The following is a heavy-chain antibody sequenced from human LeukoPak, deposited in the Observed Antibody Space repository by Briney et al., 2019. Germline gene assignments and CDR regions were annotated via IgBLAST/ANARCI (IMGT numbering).Heavy chain of an antibody. J-gene: IGHJ6*02. V-gene: IGHV3-23*01. D-gene: IGHD6-13*01. CDR1: GFTFSSYA. CDR2: ISGSGGST. CDR3: ARSGSSSWLYYYYYYGMDV. Sequence: GGSLRLSCAASGFTFSSYAMSWVRQAPGKGLEWVSAISGSGGSTYYADSVKGRFTISRDNSKNTLYLQMNSLRAEDTAVYYCARSGSSSWLYYYYYYGMDVWGQGTTVTVSS.